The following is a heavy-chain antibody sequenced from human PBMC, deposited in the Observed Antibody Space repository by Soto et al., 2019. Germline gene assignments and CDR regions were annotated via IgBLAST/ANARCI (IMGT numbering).Heavy chain of an antibody. CDR2: ISAYNGNT. CDR3: ARSYYYDSSGYYPNNRAFDY. Sequence: ASVKVSCKASGYTFTSYGISWVRQAPGQGLEWMGWISAYNGNTNYAQKLQGRVTMTTDTSTSTAYMELRSLRSDDTAVYYCARSYYYDSSGYYPNNRAFDYWGQGTLVTVSS. D-gene: IGHD3-22*01. J-gene: IGHJ4*02. V-gene: IGHV1-18*04. CDR1: GYTFTSYG.